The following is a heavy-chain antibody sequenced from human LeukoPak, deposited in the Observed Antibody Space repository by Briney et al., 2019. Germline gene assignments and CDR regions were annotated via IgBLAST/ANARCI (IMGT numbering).Heavy chain of an antibody. CDR2: MYSGDSK. CDR1: GFTVSSNY. Sequence: PGGSLRLSCAASGFTVSSNYMSWVRQAAGKGLEWVSAMYSGDSKYYADSVKGRFTISRDNSKNTLYLQMNSLRAEDTAVYYCTRDPRRNGMDVWGQGTTVTVSS. CDR3: TRDPRRNGMDV. J-gene: IGHJ6*02. V-gene: IGHV3-53*01.